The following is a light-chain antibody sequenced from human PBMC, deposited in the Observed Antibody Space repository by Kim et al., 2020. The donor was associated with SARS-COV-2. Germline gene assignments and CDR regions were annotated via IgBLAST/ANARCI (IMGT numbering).Light chain of an antibody. J-gene: IGLJ2*01. CDR3: NSRDSTGNHVI. Sequence: EQKGRIKCTGGSLRPYYATWYQQKPGQAPLLVIYGKNNRPSGIPDRFSGSSSGNTASLTITGAQAEDEADYYCNSRDSTGNHVIFGGGTQLTVL. CDR1: SLRPYY. V-gene: IGLV3-19*01. CDR2: GKN.